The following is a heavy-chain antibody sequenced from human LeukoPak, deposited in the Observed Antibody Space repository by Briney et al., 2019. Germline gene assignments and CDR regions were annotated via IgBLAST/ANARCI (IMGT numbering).Heavy chain of an antibody. Sequence: GGSLRLSCAASGFTFSSYWMSWVRQAPGKGLEWVANIKQDGSEKYYVDSVKGRFTISRDNAKNSLYLQMNSLRAEDTAVYYCARDDTQSRIMARGVIRRPSYYFDYWGQGTLVTVSS. CDR1: GFTFSSYW. V-gene: IGHV3-7*01. CDR3: ARDDTQSRIMARGVIRRPSYYFDY. CDR2: IKQDGSEK. D-gene: IGHD3-10*01. J-gene: IGHJ4*02.